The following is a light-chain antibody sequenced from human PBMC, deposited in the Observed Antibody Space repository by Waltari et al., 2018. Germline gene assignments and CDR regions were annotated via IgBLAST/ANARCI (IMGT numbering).Light chain of an antibody. CDR3: QHYVRIPVT. CDR2: GAS. J-gene: IGKJ1*01. Sequence: EIVLTQSPGTLSLSPGERVILSCWVSQSVSRALAWYQQKPGQAPRLLIYGASNRATGIPDRFSGSGSGTDFSLTISRLEPEDFAVYYCQHYVRIPVTFGQGTKVEIK. V-gene: IGKV3-20*01. CDR1: QSVSRA.